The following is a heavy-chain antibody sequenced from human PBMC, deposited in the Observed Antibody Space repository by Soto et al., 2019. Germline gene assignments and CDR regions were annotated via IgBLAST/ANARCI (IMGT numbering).Heavy chain of an antibody. CDR1: GFTFSSYA. CDR3: AKDRDGAAAGPTKFYGMDV. CDR2: ISGSGDST. V-gene: IGHV3-23*01. D-gene: IGHD6-13*01. Sequence: EVQLLESGGGLVQPGGSPRLSCAASGFTFSSYAMSWVRQAPGKGLEWVSVISGSGDSTYYADSVRGRFTISRDNSKNTLYLQMNSLRAEDTAVYYCAKDRDGAAAGPTKFYGMDVWDQGTTVTVSS. J-gene: IGHJ6*02.